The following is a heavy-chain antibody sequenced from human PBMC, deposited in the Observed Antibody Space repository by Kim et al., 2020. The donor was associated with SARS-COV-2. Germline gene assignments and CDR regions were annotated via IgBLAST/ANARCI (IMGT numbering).Heavy chain of an antibody. CDR3: AKEGATIFPSYYFGN. CDR1: GFPFSDYG. Sequence: GGSLRLSCAASGFPFSDYGMHWVRQAPGKGLEWVAGIWYDGSNKYYADSVKGRFTISRDNSKNTLYMQMNSLRAEDTAVYYCAKEGATIFPSYYFGNWGQGTLVTVSS. D-gene: IGHD5-12*01. V-gene: IGHV3-33*06. J-gene: IGHJ4*02. CDR2: IWYDGSNK.